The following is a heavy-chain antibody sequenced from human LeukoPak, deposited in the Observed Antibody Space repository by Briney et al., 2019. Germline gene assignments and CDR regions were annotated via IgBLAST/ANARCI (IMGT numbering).Heavy chain of an antibody. Sequence: GGSLRLSCAASGFTFSDYCMSWIRQAPGKGLEWVSYISSSGSTIYYADSVKGRFTISRDNAKNSLYLQMNSLRAEDTAVYYCATTLGLWFGDPVGYFDYWGQGTLVTVSS. CDR2: ISSSGSTI. V-gene: IGHV3-11*01. CDR3: ATTLGLWFGDPVGYFDY. D-gene: IGHD3-10*01. J-gene: IGHJ4*02. CDR1: GFTFSDYC.